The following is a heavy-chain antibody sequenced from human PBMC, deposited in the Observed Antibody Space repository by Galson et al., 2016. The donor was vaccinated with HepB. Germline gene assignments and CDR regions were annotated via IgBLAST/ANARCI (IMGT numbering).Heavy chain of an antibody. CDR2: ISFDGVSK. J-gene: IGHJ4*02. Sequence: SLRLSCAASGFTFSSYAMNWVRQAPGKGLEWVAVISFDGVSKFYADSVKGRFTFSRDNSKNTLYLQMNSLRAEDTAVYYCARDMHRPYYYDSSGYGDMGYYVDYWGQGTLVTVSS. D-gene: IGHD3-22*01. CDR3: ARDMHRPYYYDSSGYGDMGYYVDY. V-gene: IGHV3-30-3*01. CDR1: GFTFSSYA.